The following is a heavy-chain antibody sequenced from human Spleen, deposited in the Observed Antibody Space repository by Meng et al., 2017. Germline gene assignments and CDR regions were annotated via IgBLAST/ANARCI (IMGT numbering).Heavy chain of an antibody. J-gene: IGHJ5*02. CDR2: INPNSGGT. CDR1: GYTFTGYY. CDR3: AKDAMVEEVIILRGGSFDH. Sequence: ASVKVSCKASGYTFTGYYMHWVRQAPGQGLEWMGWINPNSGGTNYAQNFQGRVTMTRDTSISTAYMELSRLRSDDTAVYYCAKDAMVEEVIILRGGSFDHWGQGTLVTVSS. D-gene: IGHD3-10*01. V-gene: IGHV1-2*02.